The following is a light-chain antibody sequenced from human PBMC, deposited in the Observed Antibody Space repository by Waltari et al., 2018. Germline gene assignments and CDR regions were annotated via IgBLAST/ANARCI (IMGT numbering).Light chain of an antibody. CDR3: QNHERLPAT. CDR1: QNIGRY. CDR2: EAS. V-gene: IGKV3-20*01. J-gene: IGKJ1*01. Sequence: EIVLTQSPGTLSLSPGERATLSCRASQNIGRYLVWYQQKPGQPPRLLIYEASRRATGIPDRFSGSVSGTDVSLTISRLEPEDFAVYYCQNHERLPATFGQGTKVEIK.